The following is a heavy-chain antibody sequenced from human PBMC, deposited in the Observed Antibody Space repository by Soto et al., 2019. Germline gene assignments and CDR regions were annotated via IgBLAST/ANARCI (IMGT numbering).Heavy chain of an antibody. J-gene: IGHJ4*02. CDR3: ARVDCTNGVCYADY. CDR1: GDSMSSSNW. D-gene: IGHD2-8*01. V-gene: IGHV4-4*02. CDR2: AHHSGRT. Sequence: PSETLSLTCTVSGDSMSSSNWWNWVRQPPGKGLEWIGEAHHSGRTNYNPSLKTRVTISVDTSKNQFSLKLSSVTAADTAVYYCARVDCTNGVCYADYWGQGTLVTVSS.